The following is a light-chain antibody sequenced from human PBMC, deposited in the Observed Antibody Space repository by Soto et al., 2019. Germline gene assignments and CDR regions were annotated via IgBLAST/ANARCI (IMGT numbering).Light chain of an antibody. CDR2: EVS. Sequence: QSALTQPPSASGSPGQSVTISSTGTSSDVGGYNYVSWYQQHPGKAPKLMLYEVSMRPSGVPDRFSGSKSDNTASLTVSGLQAEDEADYYCSSYAGSSVVFGGGTKLTVL. CDR1: SSDVGGYNY. V-gene: IGLV2-8*01. J-gene: IGLJ2*01. CDR3: SSYAGSSVV.